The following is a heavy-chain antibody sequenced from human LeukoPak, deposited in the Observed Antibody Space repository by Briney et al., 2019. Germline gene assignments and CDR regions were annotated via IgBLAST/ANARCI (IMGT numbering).Heavy chain of an antibody. CDR2: IYYSGST. J-gene: IGHJ5*02. V-gene: IGHV4-59*01. CDR1: GGSISNKY. D-gene: IGHD3-22*01. CDR3: ARETYYYDSSVRNNWFDP. Sequence: PSETLSLTCTVSGGSISNKYWSWIRQPPGKGLEWIGYIYYSGSTNYNPSLKSRVTILVDTSKNQFSLKLSSVTAADTAVYFCARETYYYDSSVRNNWFDPWGQGTLVTVSS.